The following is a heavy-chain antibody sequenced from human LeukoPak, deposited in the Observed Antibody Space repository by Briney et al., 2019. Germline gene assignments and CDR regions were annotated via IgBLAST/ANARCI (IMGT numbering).Heavy chain of an antibody. D-gene: IGHD2-15*01. CDR3: ARGGDYCSGGSCYSLDAFDI. J-gene: IGHJ3*02. V-gene: IGHV1-18*01. CDR2: ISAYNGNT. Sequence: ASVKVSCKASGYTFTSYDINWVRRATGQGLEWMGWISAYNGNTNYAQKLQGRVTMTTDTSTSTAYMELRSLRSDDTAVYYCARGGDYCSGGSCYSLDAFDIWGQGTMVTVSS. CDR1: GYTFTSYD.